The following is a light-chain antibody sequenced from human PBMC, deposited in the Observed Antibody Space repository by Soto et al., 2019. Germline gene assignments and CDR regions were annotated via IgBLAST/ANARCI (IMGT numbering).Light chain of an antibody. CDR3: SSYRTDSTYV. CDR2: TVS. CDR1: SSDVGAYNS. Sequence: QSALTQPASVSGSPGQSITISCTGTSSDVGAYNSVCRYQQYPGKAPKLMMYTVSYRPSGVSDRFSGSKSGNTASLTISGLQTGDEAEYYCSSYRTDSTYVFGTGTKLTVL. V-gene: IGLV2-14*01. J-gene: IGLJ1*01.